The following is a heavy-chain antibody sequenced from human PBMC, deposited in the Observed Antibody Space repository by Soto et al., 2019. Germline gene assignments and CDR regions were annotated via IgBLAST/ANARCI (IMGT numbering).Heavy chain of an antibody. CDR1: GFTFSDYY. J-gene: IGHJ5*02. Sequence: GGSLRLSCAASGFTFSDYYMTWIRQPPGKGLEWVSYISDSATTTHYADSVKGRFTISRDNANKSLYLHMNSLRAEDTAVYYYARDTAFIASGLFHPWGQGTLVTVSS. D-gene: IGHD3-22*01. V-gene: IGHV3-11*01. CDR2: ISDSATTT. CDR3: ARDTAFIASGLFHP.